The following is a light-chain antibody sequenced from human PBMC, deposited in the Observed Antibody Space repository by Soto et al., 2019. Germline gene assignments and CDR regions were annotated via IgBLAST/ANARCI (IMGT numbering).Light chain of an antibody. CDR3: CSYAGSSTHYV. J-gene: IGLJ1*01. V-gene: IGLV2-23*01. CDR1: SSDVGSYNL. CDR2: EGS. Sequence: QSVLTQPASVSGSPGQSITISCTGTSSDVGSYNLVSWYQQHPGKAPKLMIYEGSKRPSGVSNRFSGSKSGNTASLTISGIQAEDEADYYCCSYAGSSTHYVFGTGTKLTVL.